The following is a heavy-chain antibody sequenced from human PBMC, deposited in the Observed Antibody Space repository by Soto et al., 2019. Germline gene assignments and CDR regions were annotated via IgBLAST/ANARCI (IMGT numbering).Heavy chain of an antibody. CDR2: IYYTGTT. Sequence: SETLSLTRTLPWGPNHNTYHFWGWVRQSPGRGLEWIGSIYYTGTTYYTPSLKNRVSLSVDTSRNQFSLNLRSATAADTAMYYCARQVTYDILAPPCLLDSWGQGSLVTVSS. CDR3: ARQVTYDILAPPCLLDS. V-gene: IGHV4-39*01. J-gene: IGHJ4*02. CDR1: WGPNHNTYHF. D-gene: IGHD3-9*01.